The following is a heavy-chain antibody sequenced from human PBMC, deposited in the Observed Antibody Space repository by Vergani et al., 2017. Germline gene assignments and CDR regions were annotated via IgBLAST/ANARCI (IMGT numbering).Heavy chain of an antibody. Sequence: VQLLESGGGLVQPGGSLRLSCAASGFTFSSYGMHWVRQAPGKGLEWVAVIWYDGSNKYYADSVKGRFTIARDNSKNTLYLQMNSLRAEDTAVYYCAREGRYSSSWYFPHYYYYGMDVWGQGTTVTVSS. J-gene: IGHJ6*02. CDR3: AREGRYSSSWYFPHYYYYGMDV. V-gene: IGHV3-33*08. CDR1: GFTFSSYG. D-gene: IGHD6-13*01. CDR2: IWYDGSNK.